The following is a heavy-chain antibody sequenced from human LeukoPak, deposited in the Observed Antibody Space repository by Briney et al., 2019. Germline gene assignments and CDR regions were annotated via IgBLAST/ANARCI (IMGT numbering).Heavy chain of an antibody. J-gene: IGHJ6*02. D-gene: IGHD6-19*01. Sequence: PGGSLRLSCAASGFTFSSYAMSWVRQAPGKGLEWVSGISGTGGSTHYADSVKGRFTISRDNSKNTLYLQMNSLRAEDTAVYSSAKGITVAGRSYYYAMDVWGQGTTVTVSS. CDR3: AKGITVAGRSYYYAMDV. CDR2: ISGTGGST. V-gene: IGHV3-23*01. CDR1: GFTFSSYA.